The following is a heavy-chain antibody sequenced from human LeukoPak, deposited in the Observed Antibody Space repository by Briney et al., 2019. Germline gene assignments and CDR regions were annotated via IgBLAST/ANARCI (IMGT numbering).Heavy chain of an antibody. J-gene: IGHJ1*01. V-gene: IGHV4-39*01. Sequence: SETLSLTCTVSGGSVRGSSYYWAWIRQPPGKGLEWVGSIFYSGTTYYNPSLKSRVTISIDTSKNQFSLKLSSVTAADTAVYYRADDYGDWGQGTLVTVSS. CDR1: GGSVRGSSYY. D-gene: IGHD4-17*01. CDR2: IFYSGTT. CDR3: ADDYGD.